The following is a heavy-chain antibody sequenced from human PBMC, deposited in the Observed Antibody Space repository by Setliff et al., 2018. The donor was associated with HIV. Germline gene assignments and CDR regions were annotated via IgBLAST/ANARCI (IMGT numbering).Heavy chain of an antibody. D-gene: IGHD3-10*01. CDR1: GGSISSYY. Sequence: KPSETLSLTCTVSGGSISSYYWSWIRQPPGKGLEWIGYIYTSGSTNYNPSLKSRVTISVDTSKNQFSLKLSSVTAADTAVYYCARTRSGTYYGEMNWFDPWGQGILVTVSS. CDR3: ARTRSGTYYGEMNWFDP. V-gene: IGHV4-4*08. J-gene: IGHJ5*02. CDR2: IYTSGST.